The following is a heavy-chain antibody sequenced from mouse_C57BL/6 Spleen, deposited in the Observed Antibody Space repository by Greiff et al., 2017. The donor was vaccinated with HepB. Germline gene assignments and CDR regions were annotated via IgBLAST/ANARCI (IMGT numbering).Heavy chain of an antibody. V-gene: IGHV1-64*01. Sequence: VQLQQPGAELVKPGASVKLSCKASGYTFTSYWMHWVKQRPGQGLEWIGMIHPNSGSTNYNEKFKSKATLTVDKSYSTAYMQLSSLTSEDSAVYYCARWDYGSHYFDYWGQGTTLTVSS. CDR2: IHPNSGST. CDR1: GYTFTSYW. D-gene: IGHD1-1*01. J-gene: IGHJ2*01. CDR3: ARWDYGSHYFDY.